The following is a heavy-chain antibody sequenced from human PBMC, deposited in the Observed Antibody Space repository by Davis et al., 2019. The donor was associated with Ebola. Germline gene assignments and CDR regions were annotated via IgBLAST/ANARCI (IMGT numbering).Heavy chain of an antibody. J-gene: IGHJ6*02. V-gene: IGHV5-51*01. CDR2: IYPTDSGT. Sequence: GESLKISCKASGYSFTTYWIVWVRQMPGKGLEWMGVIYPTDSGTRYSPSFQGQVTISADKSISTAYLQWSSLKASDTAMYYCARHLREYTNYGMDVWGQGTTVTVSS. CDR3: ARHLREYTNYGMDV. D-gene: IGHD3-10*01. CDR1: GYSFTTYW.